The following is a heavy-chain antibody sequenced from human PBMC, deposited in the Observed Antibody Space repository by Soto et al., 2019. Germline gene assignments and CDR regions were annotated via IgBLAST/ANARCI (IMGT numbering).Heavy chain of an antibody. CDR3: ANLAYDCSGYSTGSRPNYYYYGMDV. Sequence: GGSLRLSCAASGFTFSSYGMHWVRQAPGKGLEWVAVISYDGSNKYYADSVKGRFTISRDNSKNTLYLQMNSLRAEDTAVYYCANLAYDCSGYSTGSRPNYYYYGMDVWGQGTTVTVSS. D-gene: IGHD3-22*01. CDR2: ISYDGSNK. CDR1: GFTFSSYG. V-gene: IGHV3-30*18. J-gene: IGHJ6*02.